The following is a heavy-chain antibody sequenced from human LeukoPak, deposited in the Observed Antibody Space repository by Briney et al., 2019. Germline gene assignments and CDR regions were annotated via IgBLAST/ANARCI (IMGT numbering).Heavy chain of an antibody. Sequence: ASVKVSCKASGYTFSSYGISWVRQAPGQGLEWMGWISTYNGDTHYAQKFQGRVTMTTDTSTSTAYMELRSLRSDDTAMYYCARRGVKNYGDYLLYYYYMDVWGKGTTVNVSS. V-gene: IGHV1-18*01. CDR3: ARRGVKNYGDYLLYYYYMDV. CDR1: GYTFSSYG. J-gene: IGHJ6*03. D-gene: IGHD4-17*01. CDR2: ISTYNGDT.